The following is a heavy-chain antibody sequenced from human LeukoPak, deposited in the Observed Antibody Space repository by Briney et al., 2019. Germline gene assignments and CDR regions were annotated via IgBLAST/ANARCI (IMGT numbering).Heavy chain of an antibody. J-gene: IGHJ5*02. CDR2: TYYRSTWYN. V-gene: IGHV6-1*01. CDR3: ARRLTQYDCFDP. D-gene: IGHD2-2*01. CDR1: GDSVSSNSVT. Sequence: SQTHSLTCAISGDSVSSNSVTWNWIRQSPSRGLEWLGRTYYRSTWYNDYAVSVRGRITVNPDPSKNQFSLHLNSVTPEDTAVYYCARRLTQYDCFDPWGQGILITVSS.